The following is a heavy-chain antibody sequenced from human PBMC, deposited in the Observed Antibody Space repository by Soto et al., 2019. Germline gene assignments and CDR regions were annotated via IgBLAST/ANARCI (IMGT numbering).Heavy chain of an antibody. J-gene: IGHJ6*02. CDR2: IHYSGAT. Sequence: PSETLSLTCNVSGDPINSGGFYWSWVRQPPGNGLEWIANIHYSGATYYNLSLKSRVTISMETSENQFSLRLTSATAADTAVYYCGRYYDFWSYGMDVWGQGSTVTVSS. CDR1: GDPINSGGFY. CDR3: GRYYDFWSYGMDV. V-gene: IGHV4-31*03. D-gene: IGHD3-3*01.